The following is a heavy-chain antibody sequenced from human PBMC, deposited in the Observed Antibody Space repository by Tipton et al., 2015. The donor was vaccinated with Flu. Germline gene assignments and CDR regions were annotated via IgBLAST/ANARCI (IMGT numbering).Heavy chain of an antibody. CDR1: GGSISSGSYY. D-gene: IGHD3-10*01. V-gene: IGHV4-61*02. Sequence: TLSLTCTVSGGSISSGSYYWSWIRQPAGKGLEWIGRIYTSGCTNYNPSLKSRVTISVDTSKNQFSLKLSSVAAADTAVYYCARDLFGEKDWFDPWGQGTLVTVSS. CDR2: IYTSGCT. CDR3: ARDLFGEKDWFDP. J-gene: IGHJ5*02.